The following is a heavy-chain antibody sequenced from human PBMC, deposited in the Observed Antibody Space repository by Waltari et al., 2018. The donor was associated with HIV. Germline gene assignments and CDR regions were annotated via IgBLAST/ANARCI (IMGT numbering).Heavy chain of an antibody. CDR1: GFTVSSNY. J-gene: IGHJ6*02. CDR2: IYSGGST. CDR3: ARVGVITTYYYYGMDV. Sequence: EVQLVESGGGLIQPGGSLRLSRAASGFTVSSNYMSWVRQAPGKGLEWVSVIYSGGSTYYADSVKGRFTISRDNSKNTLYLQMNSLRAEDTAVYYCARVGVITTYYYYGMDVWGQGTTVTVSS. D-gene: IGHD3-10*01. V-gene: IGHV3-53*01.